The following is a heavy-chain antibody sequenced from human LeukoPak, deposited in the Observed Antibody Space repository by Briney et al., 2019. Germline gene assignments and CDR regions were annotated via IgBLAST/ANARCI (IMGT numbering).Heavy chain of an antibody. V-gene: IGHV3-30*18. CDR1: GFTFSSYG. CDR3: AKSTRNSGWNFDY. D-gene: IGHD6-19*01. J-gene: IGHJ4*02. Sequence: GGSLRLSCAASGFTFSSYGMHWVRQAPGKGLEWVAVISYDGSNKYYADSVKGRFTISRDNSKNTLYLQMNSLRAEDTAVYYCAKSTRNSGWNFDYWGQGTLVTVSS. CDR2: ISYDGSNK.